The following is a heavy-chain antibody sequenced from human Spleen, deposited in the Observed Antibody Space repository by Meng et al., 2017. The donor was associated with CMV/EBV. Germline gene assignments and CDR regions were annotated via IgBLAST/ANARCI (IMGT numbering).Heavy chain of an antibody. V-gene: IGHV4-34*01. CDR3: ARAPIAVAGSHFDY. J-gene: IGHJ4*02. Sequence: QVQLLQWAAGLLKPSEPLACTCAVAGGSFSGYYGSWIRQPPGKGLEWIGSIYYSWSTYYNPSLKSRVTISVDTSKNQFSLKLSSVTAADTAVYYCARAPIAVAGSHFDYWGQGTLVTVSS. CDR1: GGSFSGYY. CDR2: IYYSWST. D-gene: IGHD6-19*01.